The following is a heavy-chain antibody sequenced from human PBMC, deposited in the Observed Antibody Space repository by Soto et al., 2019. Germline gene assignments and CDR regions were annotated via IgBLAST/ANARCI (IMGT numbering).Heavy chain of an antibody. V-gene: IGHV5-51*01. Sequence: PGESLKISCKGSGHIFSNYWIGWVRQMPGKGLEWMGIIYPGDSDTRYSPSFQGQVTITVDKSINTAYLQWSRLKASDTAIYYCARQRLLGTSGYYYFENWGQGTLVTVSS. J-gene: IGHJ4*02. D-gene: IGHD3-22*01. CDR2: IYPGDSDT. CDR3: ARQRLLGTSGYYYFEN. CDR1: GHIFSNYW.